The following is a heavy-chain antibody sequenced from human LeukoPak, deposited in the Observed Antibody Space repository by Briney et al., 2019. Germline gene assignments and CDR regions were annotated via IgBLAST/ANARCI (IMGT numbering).Heavy chain of an antibody. CDR1: GFTFSTYS. Sequence: GGSLRLSCVASGFTFSTYSMNWVRQAPGKGLEWVSFISTSSGTIYYADSVKGRFTISRDNAKNSLYLQMNSLRAEDTAVYYCAELGITMIGGVWGKGTTVTIPS. J-gene: IGHJ6*04. CDR3: AELGITMIGGV. CDR2: ISTSSGTI. D-gene: IGHD3-10*02. V-gene: IGHV3-48*01.